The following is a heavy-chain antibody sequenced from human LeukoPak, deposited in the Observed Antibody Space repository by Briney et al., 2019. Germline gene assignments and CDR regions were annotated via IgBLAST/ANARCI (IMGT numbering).Heavy chain of an antibody. V-gene: IGHV3-48*04. Sequence: GGSLRLSCAASGFTFSSYSMNWVRQAPGKGLEWVSYISSSSSTIYYADSVKGRFTISRDNAKNSLYLQMNSLRAEDTAVYYCARGEHSGSYHIDYWGQGTLVTVSS. CDR1: GFTFSSYS. CDR3: ARGEHSGSYHIDY. CDR2: ISSSSSTI. D-gene: IGHD1-26*01. J-gene: IGHJ4*02.